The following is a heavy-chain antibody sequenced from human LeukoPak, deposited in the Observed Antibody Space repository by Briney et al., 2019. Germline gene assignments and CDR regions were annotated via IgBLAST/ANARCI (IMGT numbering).Heavy chain of an antibody. V-gene: IGHV1-2*02. CDR2: INPNSGGT. Sequence: GASVKVSCKASGYTCTGYYMHWVRQAPGQGLEWMGWINPNSGGTNYAQKFQGRVTMTRATTISTAYIELSRVRSDGTAVYFCARAGRYGSGRLGLIAYWGPGNLVTVSS. CDR3: ARAGRYGSGRLGLIAY. CDR1: GYTCTGYY. D-gene: IGHD3-10*01. J-gene: IGHJ4*02.